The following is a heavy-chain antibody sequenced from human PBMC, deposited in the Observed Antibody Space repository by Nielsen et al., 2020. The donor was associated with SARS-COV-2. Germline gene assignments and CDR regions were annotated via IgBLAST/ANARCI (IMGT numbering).Heavy chain of an antibody. Sequence: SVKVSCKVSEGNFNSFAISWVRQAPGQGLDWMGRIIPVLEIANYAQNFQGRVTIIADKTASTAYMELSSLTSEDTAVYYCARATVNTGYEIIDFWGQGTLVTVSS. CDR1: EGNFNSFA. V-gene: IGHV1-69*04. D-gene: IGHD5-12*01. CDR3: ARATVNTGYEIIDF. CDR2: IIPVLEIA. J-gene: IGHJ4*02.